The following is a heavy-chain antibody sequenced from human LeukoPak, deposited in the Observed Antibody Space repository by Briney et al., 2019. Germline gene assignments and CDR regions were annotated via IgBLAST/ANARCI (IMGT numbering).Heavy chain of an antibody. D-gene: IGHD2-2*01. CDR1: GFTFSSYG. J-gene: IGHJ3*02. V-gene: IGHV3-30*02. Sequence: SGGSLRLSCAASGFTFSSYGMHWVRQAPGKGLEWVAFIRYDGSNKYYADSVKGRFTISRDNSKNTLYLQMNSLRAEDTAVYYCASIIVVVPAAGRDAFDIWGQGTMVTVSS. CDR3: ASIIVVVPAAGRDAFDI. CDR2: IRYDGSNK.